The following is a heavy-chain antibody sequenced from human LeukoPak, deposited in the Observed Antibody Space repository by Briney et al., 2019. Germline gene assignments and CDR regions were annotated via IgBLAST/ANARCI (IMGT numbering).Heavy chain of an antibody. D-gene: IGHD5-24*01. J-gene: IGHJ3*02. Sequence: ASVKVSCKASGGTFSSNAISWVRHAPGQGLEWKGGIIPIFGTANYAQKFQGRVTITTDESTSTAYMELSSLRSEDTAVYYCAREVIGEMATIKTAFDIWGQGTMVTVPS. V-gene: IGHV1-69*05. CDR2: IIPIFGTA. CDR3: AREVIGEMATIKTAFDI. CDR1: GGTFSSNA.